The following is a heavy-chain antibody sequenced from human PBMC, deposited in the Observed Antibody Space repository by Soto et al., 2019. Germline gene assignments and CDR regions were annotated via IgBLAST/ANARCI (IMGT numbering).Heavy chain of an antibody. D-gene: IGHD1-7*01. CDR1: GGSFTSNNW. J-gene: IGHJ4*02. Sequence: SETLSLTXAVSGGSFTSNNWWTWVRQPPGQGLEWIGEIYRTGSTNYNPSLKSRVTISLDKSENQFSLKVTSLTAAGTAVYYCASRDPGTSVDYWGQGTLVTVSS. CDR2: IYRTGST. CDR3: ASRDPGTSVDY. V-gene: IGHV4-4*02.